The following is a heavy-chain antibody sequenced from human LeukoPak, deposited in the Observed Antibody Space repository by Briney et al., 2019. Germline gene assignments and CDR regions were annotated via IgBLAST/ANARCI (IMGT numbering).Heavy chain of an antibody. D-gene: IGHD3-22*01. V-gene: IGHV3-30*18. Sequence: GGSLRLSCAASGFTFSSYGMHWVRQASGKGLEWVAVISYDGSNKYYADSVKGRFTISRDNSKNTLYLQMNSLRAEDTAVHYSAKVGGRYDSTPETSEFYYYYYYMDVWAKGTTVTVSS. CDR1: GFTFSSYG. CDR2: ISYDGSNK. CDR3: AKVGGRYDSTPETSEFYYYYYYMDV. J-gene: IGHJ6*03.